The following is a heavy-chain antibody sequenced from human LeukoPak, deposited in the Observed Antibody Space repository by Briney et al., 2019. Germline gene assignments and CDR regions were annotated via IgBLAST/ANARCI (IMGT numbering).Heavy chain of an antibody. CDR3: ARHFRGEYSYGWNYFDH. CDR2: IYSGGST. J-gene: IGHJ4*02. Sequence: GGSLRLSCAASGFTVSSNYMSWVRQAPGKGLEWVSVIYSGGSTYYADSVKGRFTISRHNSKNTLYLQMNSLRAEDTAVYYCARHFRGEYSYGWNYFDHWGQGTLVTVSS. CDR1: GFTVSSNY. D-gene: IGHD5-18*01. V-gene: IGHV3-53*04.